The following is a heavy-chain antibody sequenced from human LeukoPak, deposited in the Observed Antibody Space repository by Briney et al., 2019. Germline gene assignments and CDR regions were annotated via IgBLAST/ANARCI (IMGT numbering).Heavy chain of an antibody. Sequence: VASVKVSCKASGYTFTGYYMHWVRQAPGQGLEWMGWINPNSGGTNYAQKFQGRVTMTRDTSISTAYMELSRLRCDDTAVYYCARDLPYYYDSSGYSGWFDPWGQGTLVTVSS. CDR2: INPNSGGT. CDR3: ARDLPYYYDSSGYSGWFDP. CDR1: GYTFTGYY. J-gene: IGHJ5*02. D-gene: IGHD3-22*01. V-gene: IGHV1-2*02.